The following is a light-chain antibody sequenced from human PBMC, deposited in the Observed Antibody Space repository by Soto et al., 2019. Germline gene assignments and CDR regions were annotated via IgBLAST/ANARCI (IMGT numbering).Light chain of an antibody. CDR2: EVA. CDR1: KNDIGVYDF. V-gene: IGLV2-8*01. CDR3: KSYAGSNTYV. J-gene: IGLJ1*01. Sequence: QSALTQPPSASGSPGQSVTISCTGTKNDIGVYDFVSWYQHHPGKAPRLIIYEVAQRPSGVPDRFPGSKSGNTASLTVSGLQAADEADYFCKSYAGSNTYVFGSGTKVTVL.